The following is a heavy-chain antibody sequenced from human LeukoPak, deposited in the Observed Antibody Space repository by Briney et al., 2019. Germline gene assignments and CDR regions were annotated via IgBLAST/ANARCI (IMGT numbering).Heavy chain of an antibody. J-gene: IGHJ3*02. CDR1: GDSISDTTYY. Sequence: SETLSLTCTVSGDSISDTTYYWGWIRQPPGKGLECIGTIYYSGTTYYNPSLKSRVTISVDTSKNQFSLKLSSVTAADTAVYYCARPLREGDAFDIWGQGTMVTVSS. CDR3: ARPLREGDAFDI. V-gene: IGHV4-39*07. CDR2: IYYSGTT.